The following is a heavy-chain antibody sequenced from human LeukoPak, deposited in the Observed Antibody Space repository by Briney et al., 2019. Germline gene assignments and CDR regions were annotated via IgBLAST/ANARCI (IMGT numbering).Heavy chain of an antibody. J-gene: IGHJ6*03. Sequence: ASVKVSCKASGGTFSSYAISWVRQATGQGLEWMGGIIPIFGTANYAQKFQGRVTITTDESTSTAYMELSSLRSEDTAVYYCARGLRDYYYYYYMDVWGKGTTVTVSS. V-gene: IGHV1-69*05. CDR1: GGTFSSYA. D-gene: IGHD5/OR15-5a*01. CDR3: ARGLRDYYYYYYMDV. CDR2: IIPIFGTA.